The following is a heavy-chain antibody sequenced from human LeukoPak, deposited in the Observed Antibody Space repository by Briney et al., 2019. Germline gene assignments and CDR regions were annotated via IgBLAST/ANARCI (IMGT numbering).Heavy chain of an antibody. D-gene: IGHD1-26*01. CDR2: IDVGNGKI. CDR3: ARGGAHSGCEYKDC. CDR1: GYDFMNYA. J-gene: IGHJ4*02. Sequence: ASVKVSCKTSGYDFMNYAMHWVRQAPGQSLEWMGWIDVGNGKIKISQRFQDRVSLTGDTPARIGYMELSSLTPEDTAVYFCARGGAHSGCEYKDCWGQGTLVIVS. V-gene: IGHV1-3*01.